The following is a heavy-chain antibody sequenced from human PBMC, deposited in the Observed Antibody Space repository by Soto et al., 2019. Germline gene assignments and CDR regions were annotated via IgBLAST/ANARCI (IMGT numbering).Heavy chain of an antibody. CDR3: ARQRGYSSGWYSFDY. CDR2: IYYSGST. J-gene: IGHJ4*02. D-gene: IGHD6-19*01. Sequence: SETLSLTCTVSGGSISSHYWSWIRQPPGKGLEWIGYIYYSGSTNYNPSLKSRVTISVDTSKNQFSLKLSSVTAADTAVYYCARQRGYSSGWYSFDYWGQGTLVTVSS. V-gene: IGHV4-59*08. CDR1: GGSISSHY.